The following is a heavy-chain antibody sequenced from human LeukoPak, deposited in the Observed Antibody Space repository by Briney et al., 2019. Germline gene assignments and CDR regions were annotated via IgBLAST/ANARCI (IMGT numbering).Heavy chain of an antibody. V-gene: IGHV3-64*01. CDR3: ARESGYSYGSDAFDI. CDR1: GFTFSTYA. Sequence: GGSLRFSCAASGFTFSTYAMHWVRQAPGKGLEYVSAITSNGDTTNYANSVKGRFTISRDNSKNTLYLQMGSLRAEDMAVYYCARESGYSYGSDAFDIWGQGTMVTVSS. J-gene: IGHJ3*02. D-gene: IGHD5-18*01. CDR2: ITSNGDTT.